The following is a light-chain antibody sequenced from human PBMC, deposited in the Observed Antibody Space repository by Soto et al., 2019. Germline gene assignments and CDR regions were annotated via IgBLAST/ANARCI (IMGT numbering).Light chain of an antibody. CDR3: PQSYSTLSIT. Sequence: DIQMTQSPSSLSASVGDRVTITCRASEIISRHLNWYQQKPGKAPKLLIYAASSLQNGVPSRFSCGGSGTDFSLTISNLQPEDFATYYCPQSYSTLSITFGQGTRLEI. CDR2: AAS. J-gene: IGKJ5*01. CDR1: EIISRH. V-gene: IGKV1-39*01.